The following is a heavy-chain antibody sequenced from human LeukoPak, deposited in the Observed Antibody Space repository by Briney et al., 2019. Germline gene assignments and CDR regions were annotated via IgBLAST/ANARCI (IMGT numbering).Heavy chain of an antibody. CDR2: IYTSGST. CDR1: GGALSSYY. CDR3: ARDGADSSGYSGYYYYGTDV. V-gene: IGHV4-4*07. J-gene: IGHJ6*02. Sequence: SETLSLTCSVSGGALSSYYWIWMRQPAGKGLEGIGRIYTSGSTNYNPSLKSRVTMSVDTSKNQFSLKLSSVTAADTAVYYCARDGADSSGYSGYYYYGTDVWGQGTTVTVSS. D-gene: IGHD3-22*01.